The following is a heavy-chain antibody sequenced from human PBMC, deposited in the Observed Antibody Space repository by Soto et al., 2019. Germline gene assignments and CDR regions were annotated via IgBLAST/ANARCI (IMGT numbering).Heavy chain of an antibody. D-gene: IGHD2-15*01. CDR3: AGEPRYWRGGSCSITGDAYDI. J-gene: IGHJ3*02. CDR2: ISNRGDT. Sequence: EVQLVESGGGLVQPGGSLRLSCTASGFIVSNTYVNWVRQAPGKGLEWVSVISNRGDTHYADSVRGRFSLSRDISDNTLHLQMNNLRVEDTAVYYCAGEPRYWRGGSCSITGDAYDIWGQGTMATVSS. CDR1: GFIVSNTY. V-gene: IGHV3-66*01.